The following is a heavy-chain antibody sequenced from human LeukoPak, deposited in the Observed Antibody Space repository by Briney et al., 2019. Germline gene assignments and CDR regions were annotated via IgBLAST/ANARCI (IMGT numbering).Heavy chain of an antibody. V-gene: IGHV1-2*06. CDR3: ARDRVVVPAAFDY. Sequence: WASVKVSCKASGYTFTAYYMHWVRQAPGQGLEWMGRINPNSGGTNYAQKFQGRVTMTRDTSISTAYMELSRLRSDDTAVYYCARDRVVVPAAFDYWGQGTLVTVSS. CDR2: INPNSGGT. J-gene: IGHJ4*02. D-gene: IGHD2-2*01. CDR1: GYTFTAYY.